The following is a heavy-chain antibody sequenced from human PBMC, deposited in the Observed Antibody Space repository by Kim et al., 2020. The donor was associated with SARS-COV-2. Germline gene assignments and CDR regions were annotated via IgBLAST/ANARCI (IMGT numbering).Heavy chain of an antibody. Sequence: SETMSLTCTVSGGSISSSSYYWGWIRQPPGKGLEWIGSIYYSGSTYYNPSLKSRVTISVDTSKNQFSLKLSSVTAADTAVYYCARHWYYDFWGSYGDFD. CDR1: GGSISSSSYY. J-gene: IGHJ4*01. CDR2: IYYSGST. D-gene: IGHD3-3*01. V-gene: IGHV4-39*01. CDR3: ARHWYYDFWGSYGDFD.